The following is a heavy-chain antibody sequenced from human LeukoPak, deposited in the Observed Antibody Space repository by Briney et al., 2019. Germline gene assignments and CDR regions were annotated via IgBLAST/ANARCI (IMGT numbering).Heavy chain of an antibody. D-gene: IGHD1-26*01. J-gene: IGHJ4*02. CDR2: FYYSGST. V-gene: IGHV4-39*02. CDR1: GGSISSSSYY. CDR3: SRESGAFCPFGY. Sequence: SETLSLTCTVSGGSISSSSYYWGWIRQPPGKGVEWIGNFYYSGSTYYNPSLKSRVTISVDTSKNQFSLKLSSVTAADTAVYYCSRESGAFCPFGYWGQGTLVIVSS.